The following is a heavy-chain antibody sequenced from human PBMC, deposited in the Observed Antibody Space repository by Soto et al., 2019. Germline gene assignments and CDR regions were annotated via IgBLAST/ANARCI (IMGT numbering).Heavy chain of an antibody. V-gene: IGHV1-46*01. CDR2: INPSGGST. CDR3: ARGDILTGYWTSTLDY. D-gene: IGHD3-9*01. CDR1: GYTFTSYY. Sequence: QVQLVQSGAEVKKPGASVKVSCKASGYTFTSYYMHWVRQAPGQGLEWMGIINPSGGSTNYAQKFQGRVTMTRDTSTSTVYMELSSLRSEDTAVYYCARGDILTGYWTSTLDYWGQGTLVTVSS. J-gene: IGHJ4*02.